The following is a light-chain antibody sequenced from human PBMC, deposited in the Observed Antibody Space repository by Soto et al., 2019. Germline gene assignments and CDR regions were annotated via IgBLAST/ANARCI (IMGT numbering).Light chain of an antibody. J-gene: IGKJ5*01. CDR1: QSIALS. Sequence: DIQMTQSPSSLSASVGNTVTMTCRASQSIALSVNWYQQKPGKAPKLLIYVAFTLESGVPSRFSGSGSGTEFTLTIRSLQPEDFATYYCQQSFRSPITFGQGTRLE. CDR2: VAF. V-gene: IGKV1-39*01. CDR3: QQSFRSPIT.